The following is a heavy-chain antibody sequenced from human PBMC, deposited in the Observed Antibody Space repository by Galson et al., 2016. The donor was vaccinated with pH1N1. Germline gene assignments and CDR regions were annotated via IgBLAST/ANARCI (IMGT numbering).Heavy chain of an antibody. J-gene: IGHJ4*02. Sequence: SVKVSCKASGYSVTRYYMHWVRQAPGQGLEWMGIIDPSDGTTTYSQKFQGRISLTRDTFTNSVHMELTTLRPDDSATYFCARRYYFDYWGQGTLVTVSS. V-gene: IGHV1-46*01. CDR1: GYSVTRYY. CDR2: IDPSDGTT. CDR3: ARRYYFDY.